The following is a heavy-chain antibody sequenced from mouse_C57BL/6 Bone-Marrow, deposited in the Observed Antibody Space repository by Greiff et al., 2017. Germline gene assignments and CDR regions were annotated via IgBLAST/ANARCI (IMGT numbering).Heavy chain of an antibody. CDR2: IHPNSGST. CDR3: ARWGIYYGNCPYAMDY. Sequence: QVQLQQPGAELVKPGASVKLSCKASGYTFTSYWMHWVKQRPGQGLEWIGMIHPNSGSTNYNEKFKSKATLTVNKSSSTAYMQLSSLTSEDSAVYYCARWGIYYGNCPYAMDYWGQGTSVTVSS. J-gene: IGHJ4*01. D-gene: IGHD2-1*01. CDR1: GYTFTSYW. V-gene: IGHV1-64*01.